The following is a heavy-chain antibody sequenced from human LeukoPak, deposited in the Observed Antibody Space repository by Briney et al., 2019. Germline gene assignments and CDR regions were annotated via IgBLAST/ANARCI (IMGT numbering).Heavy chain of an antibody. CDR1: GGTFSSYA. Sequence: SVEVSCKASGGTFSSYAISWVRQAPGQGLEWMGRIIPILGIANYAQKFQGRVTITADKSTSTAYMELSSLRSEDTAVYYCARGIAAAGVDYWGQGTLVTVSS. D-gene: IGHD6-13*01. CDR3: ARGIAAAGVDY. CDR2: IIPILGIA. J-gene: IGHJ4*02. V-gene: IGHV1-69*04.